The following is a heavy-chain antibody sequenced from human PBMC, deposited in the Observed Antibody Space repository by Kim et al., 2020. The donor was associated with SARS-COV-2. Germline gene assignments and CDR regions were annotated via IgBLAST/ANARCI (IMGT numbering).Heavy chain of an antibody. Sequence: GGSLRLSCAASGFIFGSYGMTWVRQTPGKGLEWVSGISGSDGSAHYGNSVRGRFTVSRDNSKSTLYLEMNSLRAEDTAVYYCAKTVTGFTYYGMYVWG. D-gene: IGHD4-17*01. V-gene: IGHV3-23*01. J-gene: IGHJ6*02. CDR1: GFIFGSYG. CDR3: AKTVTGFTYYGMYV. CDR2: ISGSDGSA.